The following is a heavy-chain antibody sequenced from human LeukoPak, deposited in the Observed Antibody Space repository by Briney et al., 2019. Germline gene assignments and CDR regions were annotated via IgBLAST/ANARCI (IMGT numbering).Heavy chain of an antibody. CDR2: ISGSGGST. CDR3: AKRPNYYDSSGSGYYFDY. Sequence: GGSLRLSCAVSGFTFNNYAMSWVRQAPGKGLEWVSGISGSGGSTYYADSVKGRFTISRDNSKNTLYLQMNSLRAEDTAVYYCAKRPNYYDSSGSGYYFDYWGQGTLVTVSS. J-gene: IGHJ4*02. CDR1: GFTFNNYA. V-gene: IGHV3-23*01. D-gene: IGHD3-22*01.